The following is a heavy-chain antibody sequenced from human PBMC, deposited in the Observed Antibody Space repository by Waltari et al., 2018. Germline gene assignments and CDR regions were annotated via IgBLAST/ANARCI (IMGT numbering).Heavy chain of an antibody. Sequence: QVQLQQWGAGLLKPSETLSLTCAVYGGSFSGYYWSWIRQPPGKGLEWIGEINHSGSTNYNPSLKSRVTIAVDTSKNQFSRKLSSVTAADTAVYYCARHSDYDFWSGYYPPNWFDPWGQGTLVTVSS. CDR2: INHSGST. CDR3: ARHSDYDFWSGYYPPNWFDP. V-gene: IGHV4-34*01. CDR1: GGSFSGYY. J-gene: IGHJ5*02. D-gene: IGHD3-3*01.